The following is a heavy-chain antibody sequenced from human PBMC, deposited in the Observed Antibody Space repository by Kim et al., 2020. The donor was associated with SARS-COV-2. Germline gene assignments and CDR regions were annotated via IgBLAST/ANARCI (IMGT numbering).Heavy chain of an antibody. J-gene: IGHJ4*02. CDR2: ISSSSSYT. CDR1: GFTFSDYY. V-gene: IGHV3-11*05. CDR3: ARDYYDSSGYSSAHYDY. Sequence: GGSLRLSCAASGFTFSDYYMSWIRQAPGKGLEWVSYISSSSSYTNYADSVKGRFTISRDNAKNSLYLQMNSLRAEDTAVYYCARDYYDSSGYSSAHYDYWGQGTLVTVSS. D-gene: IGHD3-22*01.